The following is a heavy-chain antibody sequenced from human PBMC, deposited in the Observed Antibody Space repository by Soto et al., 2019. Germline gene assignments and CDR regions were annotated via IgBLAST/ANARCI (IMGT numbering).Heavy chain of an antibody. Sequence: ETLSLTCTVSGGSVSSGSYYWSWIRQPPGKGLEWIGYIYYSGSTNYNPSLKSRVTISVDTSKNQFSLKLSSVTAADTAVYYCPRAPTTGPGGLYAFDIWGQGTMVTVSS. CDR1: GGSVSSGSYY. V-gene: IGHV4-61*01. CDR2: IYYSGST. CDR3: PRAPTTGPGGLYAFDI. J-gene: IGHJ3*02. D-gene: IGHD1-1*01.